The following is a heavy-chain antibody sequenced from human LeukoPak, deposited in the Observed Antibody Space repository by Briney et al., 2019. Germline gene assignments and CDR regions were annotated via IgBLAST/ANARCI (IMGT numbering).Heavy chain of an antibody. D-gene: IGHD3-9*01. Sequence: SVKVSCKASGGTFSSYPFSWVRQAPGQGLEWMGEITPILGTANYAQQFQGRLTITADESTSTAHMELSSLRSEDTAVYYCAAELDDDIMTGYSQPWGQGTLVTVSS. CDR2: ITPILGTA. V-gene: IGHV1-69*13. J-gene: IGHJ5*02. CDR3: AAELDDDIMTGYSQP. CDR1: GGTFSSYP.